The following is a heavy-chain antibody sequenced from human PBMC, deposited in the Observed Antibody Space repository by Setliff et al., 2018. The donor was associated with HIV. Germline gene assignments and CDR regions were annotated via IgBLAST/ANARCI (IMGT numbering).Heavy chain of an antibody. V-gene: IGHV3-7*01. CDR3: ARARGSPTSYFDY. CDR2: IKQHGSEK. D-gene: IGHD1-26*01. J-gene: IGHJ4*02. CDR1: GFSFSTYW. Sequence: PGGSLRLSCAASGFSFSTYWMSWVRQAPGKGLEWVANIKQHGSEKYYVDSVKGRFTISRDDAKNSLYLQMNSLRAEDTAVYYCARARGSPTSYFDYWGQGTLVTVSS.